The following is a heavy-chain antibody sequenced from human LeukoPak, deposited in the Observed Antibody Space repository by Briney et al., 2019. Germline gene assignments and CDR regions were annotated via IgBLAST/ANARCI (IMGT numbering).Heavy chain of an antibody. CDR1: GFTFSSYS. CDR2: ISNSSSYK. Sequence: GGSLRRSCAASGFTFSSYSMNWVRQAPGKGLEWVSSISNSSSYKYYADPVKVRITISRDNAKNSLYLQMNSLRAEDTAVYYCARGGFDYWRQGTLVTVSS. CDR3: ARGGFDY. D-gene: IGHD3-16*01. V-gene: IGHV3-21*01. J-gene: IGHJ4*02.